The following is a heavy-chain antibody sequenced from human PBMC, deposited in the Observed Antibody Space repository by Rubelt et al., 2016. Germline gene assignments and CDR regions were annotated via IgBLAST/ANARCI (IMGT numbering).Heavy chain of an antibody. V-gene: IGHV4-4*07. Sequence: QVQLQESGPGLVKPSETLSLTCTVSGGSISRYSWSWIRQPAGKGLEWIGHIYASGNTNYNPSLKSRVTMSLDSSKNQFSLKLRSVTAADTAVYYCRRDGYHNGGYYFDYWGQGTPVTVSS. J-gene: IGHJ4*02. D-gene: IGHD3-16*01. CDR2: IYASGNT. CDR1: GGSISRYS. CDR3: RRDGYHNGGYYFDY.